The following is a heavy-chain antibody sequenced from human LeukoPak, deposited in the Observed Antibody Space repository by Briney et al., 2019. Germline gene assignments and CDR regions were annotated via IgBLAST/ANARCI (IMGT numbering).Heavy chain of an antibody. J-gene: IGHJ4*02. Sequence: SETLSLTCTVSGGSISSGDYYWSWIRQPPGKGLEWIGYIYYSGSTYYNPSLKGRVTISVDTSKNQFSLKLSSVTAADTAVYYCAREYCGGDCHLFDYWGQGTLVTVSS. D-gene: IGHD2-21*02. CDR2: IYYSGST. V-gene: IGHV4-30-4*01. CDR3: AREYCGGDCHLFDY. CDR1: GGSISSGDYY.